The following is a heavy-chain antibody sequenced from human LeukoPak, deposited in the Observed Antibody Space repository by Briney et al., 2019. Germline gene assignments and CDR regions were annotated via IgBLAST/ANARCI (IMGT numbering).Heavy chain of an antibody. CDR3: ARVGYCSGGSCPRRNYYYYYMDV. V-gene: IGHV1-69*13. D-gene: IGHD2-15*01. CDR1: GGTFSSYA. Sequence: ASVKVSCKASGGTFSSYAISWVRQAPGQGLEWMGGIIPILGTANYAQKFQGRVTITADESTSTAYMELSSLRSEDTAVYYCARVGYCSGGSCPRRNYYYYYMDVWGKGTTVTISS. CDR2: IIPILGTA. J-gene: IGHJ6*03.